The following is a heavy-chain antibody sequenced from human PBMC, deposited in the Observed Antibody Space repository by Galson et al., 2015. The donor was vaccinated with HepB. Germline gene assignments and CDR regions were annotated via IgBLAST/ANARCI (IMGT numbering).Heavy chain of an antibody. J-gene: IGHJ5*02. CDR3: ARDKLRWYGYNWFDP. D-gene: IGHD4-23*01. CDR1: GFTFSSYG. V-gene: IGHV3-33*08. CDR2: IWYDGSNK. Sequence: LRLSCAASGFTFSSYGMHWVRQAPGKGLEWVAVIWYDGSNKYYADSVKGRFTISRDNSKNTLYLQMNSLRAEDTAVYYCARDKLRWYGYNWFDPWGQGTLVTVSS.